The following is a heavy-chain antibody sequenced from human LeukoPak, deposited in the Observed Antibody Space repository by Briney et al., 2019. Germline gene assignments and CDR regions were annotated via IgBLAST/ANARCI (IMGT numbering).Heavy chain of an antibody. J-gene: IGHJ3*02. D-gene: IGHD5-18*01. CDR1: GFTFDDYG. CDR2: INWNGCST. V-gene: IGHV3-20*01. CDR3: ARVRYSYGFFSAFDI. Sequence: GGSLRLSCAASGFTFDDYGMSWVRQAPGKGLEWVSGINWNGCSTGYADSVKGRFTISRDNAKNSLYLQMNSLRAEDTALYHCARVRYSYGFFSAFDIWGQGTMVTVSS.